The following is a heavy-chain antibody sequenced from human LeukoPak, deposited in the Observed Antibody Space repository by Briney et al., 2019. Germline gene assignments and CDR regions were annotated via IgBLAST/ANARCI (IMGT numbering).Heavy chain of an antibody. J-gene: IGHJ4*02. CDR1: GFTFSNAW. CDR2: IKSETDGRTI. V-gene: IGHV3-15*01. Sequence: GGSLRLSCAASGFTFSNAWMSWVRQAPGKGLEWGGRIKSETDGRTIDYAAPVKGRFTSSRDHSKNTLYLQMNSLKTEDTAVYYCTTDLYCSSTSCDGHGGVDYWGQGTLVTVSS. D-gene: IGHD2-2*01. CDR3: TTDLYCSSTSCDGHGGVDY.